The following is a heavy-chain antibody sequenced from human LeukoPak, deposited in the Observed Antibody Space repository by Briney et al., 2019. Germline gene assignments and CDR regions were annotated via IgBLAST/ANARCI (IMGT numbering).Heavy chain of an antibody. V-gene: IGHV3-23*01. D-gene: IGHD3-10*01. CDR1: GFTFSSYA. Sequence: GGSLRLSCAASGFTFSSYAMSWVRQAPGKGLEWVSGISGGGLSTYYADSVKGRLTISRDNSKNTLFLQMHSLRAEDTAVFYCAKIPNYGSGNDAFDVWGQGTMVTVSS. J-gene: IGHJ3*01. CDR3: AKIPNYGSGNDAFDV. CDR2: ISGGGLST.